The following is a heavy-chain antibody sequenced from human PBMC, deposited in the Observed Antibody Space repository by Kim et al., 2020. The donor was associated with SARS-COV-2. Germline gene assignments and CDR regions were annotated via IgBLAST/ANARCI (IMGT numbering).Heavy chain of an antibody. CDR1: GFTFSSYG. J-gene: IGHJ6*02. CDR2: IWYDGSNK. CDR3: ARDYLPGSYYYYGMDV. Sequence: GGSLRLSCAASGFTFSSYGMHWVRQAPGKGLEWVAVIWYDGSNKYYADSVKGRFTISRDNSKNTLYLQMNSLRAEDTAVYYCARDYLPGSYYYYGMDVWGQGTTVTVSS. D-gene: IGHD2-15*01. V-gene: IGHV3-33*01.